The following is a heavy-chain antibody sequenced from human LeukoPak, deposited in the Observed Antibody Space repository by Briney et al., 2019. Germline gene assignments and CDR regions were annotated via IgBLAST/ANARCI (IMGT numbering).Heavy chain of an antibody. CDR2: IYYSGST. D-gene: IGHD2-2*01. CDR1: GGSISSGSYY. V-gene: IGHV4-61*10. CDR3: ARSRGFDYYYYYMDV. J-gene: IGHJ6*03. Sequence: SETLSLTCTVSGGSISSGSYYWSWIRQPAGKGLEWIGYIYYSGSTNYNPSLKSRVTISVDTSKNQFSLKLSSVTAADTAVYYCARSRGFDYYYYYMDVWGKGTTVTVSS.